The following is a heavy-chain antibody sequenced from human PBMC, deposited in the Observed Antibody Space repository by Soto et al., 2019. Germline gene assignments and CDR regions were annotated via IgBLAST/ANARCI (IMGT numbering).Heavy chain of an antibody. D-gene: IGHD6-13*01. Sequence: GGSLRLSCAASGFTFSSYGMHWVRQAPGKGLEWVAVISYDGSNKYYADSVKGRFTISRDNSKNTLYLQMNSLRAEDTAVYYCAKEALGYSSSWHGGFDYWGQGTLVTVSS. V-gene: IGHV3-30*18. J-gene: IGHJ4*02. CDR2: ISYDGSNK. CDR1: GFTFSSYG. CDR3: AKEALGYSSSWHGGFDY.